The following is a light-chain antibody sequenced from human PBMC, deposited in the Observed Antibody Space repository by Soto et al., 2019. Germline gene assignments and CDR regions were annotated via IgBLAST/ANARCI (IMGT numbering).Light chain of an antibody. CDR3: QQYAASPRT. V-gene: IGKV3-20*01. J-gene: IGKJ1*01. Sequence: EIVLTQSPGTLSLSPRERATLSCRASQSVTSNSLAWYQHRPGQAPRLLIYGVSNRTPGIPDRFSGSGSGTHFNLTISSLEPEDFTVYYWQQYAASPRTFGQGTQVEVK. CDR2: GVS. CDR1: QSVTSNS.